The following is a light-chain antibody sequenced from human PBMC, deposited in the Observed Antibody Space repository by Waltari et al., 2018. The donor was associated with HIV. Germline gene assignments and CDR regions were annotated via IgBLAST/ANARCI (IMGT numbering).Light chain of an antibody. Sequence: QSVLTQPPSASGTPGQRVTSSCSGSSSNIGSDFVYWYQQLPGTAPKLLIYSNAKRPSGVPDRFSGCKSVTSASLAISGLRSEDEADYYCTTWDSSVTAWVFGGGTKLTVL. CDR1: SSNIGSDF. CDR3: TTWDSSVTAWV. V-gene: IGLV1-47*02. CDR2: SNA. J-gene: IGLJ3*02.